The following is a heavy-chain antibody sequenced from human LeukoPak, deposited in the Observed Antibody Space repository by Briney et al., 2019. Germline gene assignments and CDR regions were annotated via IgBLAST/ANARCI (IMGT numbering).Heavy chain of an antibody. Sequence: GASVKVSCKASGYTFTSYGISWVRQAPGQGLEWMGWISAYNGNTNYAQKLQGRVTMTTDTSTSTAYMELRSLRSDDTAVYYCARSPRYFDWLLLRPSDYWGQGTLVTVSS. CDR2: ISAYNGNT. J-gene: IGHJ4*02. D-gene: IGHD3-9*01. CDR3: ARSPRYFDWLLLRPSDY. V-gene: IGHV1-18*01. CDR1: GYTFTSYG.